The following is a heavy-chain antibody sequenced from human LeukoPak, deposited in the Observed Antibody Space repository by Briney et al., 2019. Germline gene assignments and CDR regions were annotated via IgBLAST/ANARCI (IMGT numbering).Heavy chain of an antibody. CDR2: IKQDGSEK. V-gene: IGHV3-7*01. CDR3: ARAGKLYCTNGVCYTSYYYGMDV. CDR1: GFTFSSYW. Sequence: GGSLRLSCAVSGFTFSSYWMSWVRQAPGKGLEWVANIKQDGSEKYYVDSVKGRFTISRDNAKNSLYLQMNSLRAEDTAVYYCARAGKLYCTNGVCYTSYYYGMDVWGQGTTVTVSS. J-gene: IGHJ6*02. D-gene: IGHD2-8*01.